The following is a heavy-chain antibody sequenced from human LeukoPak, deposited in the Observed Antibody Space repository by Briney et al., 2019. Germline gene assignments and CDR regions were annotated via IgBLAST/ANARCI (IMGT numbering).Heavy chain of an antibody. CDR2: IYTSGST. CDR1: GGSISSGSYY. Sequence: PSETLSLTCTVSGGSISSGSYYWSWIRQPAGKGLEWIGRIYTSGSTNYNPSLKSRVTISVDTSKNQFSLKLSSVTAADTAVYYCASTSCCYRWAPFDYWGQGTLVTVSS. V-gene: IGHV4-61*02. D-gene: IGHD2-2*01. J-gene: IGHJ4*02. CDR3: ASTSCCYRWAPFDY.